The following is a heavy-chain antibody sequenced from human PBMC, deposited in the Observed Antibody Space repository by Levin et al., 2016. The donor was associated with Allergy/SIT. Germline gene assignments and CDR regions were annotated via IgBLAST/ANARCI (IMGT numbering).Heavy chain of an antibody. V-gene: IGHV4-34*01. CDR1: GGSFSGYY. CDR3: ARGRTTYHSSGWYGGYYYGMDV. Sequence: SETLSLTCAVYGGSFSGYYWSWIRQPPGKGLEWIGEINHSGSTNYNPSLKSRVTISVDTSKNQFSLKLSSVTAADTAVYYCARGRTTYHSSGWYGGYYYGMDVWGQGTTVTVSS. CDR2: INHSGST. D-gene: IGHD6-19*01. J-gene: IGHJ6*02.